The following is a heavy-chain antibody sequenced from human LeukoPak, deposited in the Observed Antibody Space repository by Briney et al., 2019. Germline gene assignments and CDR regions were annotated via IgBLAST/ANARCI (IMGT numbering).Heavy chain of an antibody. Sequence: GGSLRLSCVAPGFIFSSYDIHWVRQAPGKGLEWVAFIRFDGSNGYYTDSVKGRFTISRDNSKNTLYLHMSSLRTEDTAVYYCARVFRGYYFDYWGQGTLVTVSS. V-gene: IGHV3-30*02. CDR2: IRFDGSNG. D-gene: IGHD2-15*01. CDR3: ARVFRGYYFDY. CDR1: GFIFSSYD. J-gene: IGHJ4*02.